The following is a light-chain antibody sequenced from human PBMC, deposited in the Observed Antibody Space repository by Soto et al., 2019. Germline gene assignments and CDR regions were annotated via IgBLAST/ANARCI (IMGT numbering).Light chain of an antibody. J-gene: IGKJ2*02. CDR3: QQYGSSSCT. CDR1: QSVSSSY. CDR2: GAS. Sequence: EIVLTQSPGTLSLSPGERGTLSCRASQSVSSSYLAWYQQKPGQAPRLLIYGASSRATGIPDRFSGSGSGTDFTLTISRLEPEDFAVYYCQQYGSSSCTFGQGTKLEIK. V-gene: IGKV3-20*01.